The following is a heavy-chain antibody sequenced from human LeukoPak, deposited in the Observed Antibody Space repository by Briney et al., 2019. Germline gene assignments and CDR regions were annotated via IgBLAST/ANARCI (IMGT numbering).Heavy chain of an antibody. CDR1: GGSFSGYY. Sequence: SETLSLTCAVYGGSFSGYYWSWIRQPPGKGLEWIGEINHSGSTNYNPSLKSRVTILVDTSKNQFSLKLSSVTAADTAVYYCASQGYCTNGVCYLWGQGTLVTVSS. D-gene: IGHD2-8*01. CDR2: INHSGST. J-gene: IGHJ5*02. V-gene: IGHV4-34*01. CDR3: ASQGYCTNGVCYL.